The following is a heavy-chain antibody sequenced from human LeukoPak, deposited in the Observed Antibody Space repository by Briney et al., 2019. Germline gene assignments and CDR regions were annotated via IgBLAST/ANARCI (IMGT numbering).Heavy chain of an antibody. D-gene: IGHD3-10*01. V-gene: IGHV3-30*18. J-gene: IGHJ4*02. Sequence: GGSLRLSCAASGFTFSSYGMHWVRQAPGKGLEWVAVISYDGSNKYYADSVKGRFTIPRDNSKNTLYLQMNSLRAEDTAVYYCAKYGSGSYPLDYWGQGTLVTVSS. CDR3: AKYGSGSYPLDY. CDR2: ISYDGSNK. CDR1: GFTFSSYG.